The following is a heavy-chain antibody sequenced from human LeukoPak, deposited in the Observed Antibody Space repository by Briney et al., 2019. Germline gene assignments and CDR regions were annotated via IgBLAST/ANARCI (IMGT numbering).Heavy chain of an antibody. CDR1: GFTFSSYG. J-gene: IGHJ6*02. CDR3: AKDRIFGSGSYYYYGMDV. Sequence: GRSLRLSCAASGFTFSSYGMHWVRRAPGKGLEWVAVISYDGSNKYYADSVKGRFTISRDNSKNTLYLQMNSLRAEDTAVYYCAKDRIFGSGSYYYYGMDVWGQGTTVTVSS. V-gene: IGHV3-30*18. CDR2: ISYDGSNK. D-gene: IGHD3-10*01.